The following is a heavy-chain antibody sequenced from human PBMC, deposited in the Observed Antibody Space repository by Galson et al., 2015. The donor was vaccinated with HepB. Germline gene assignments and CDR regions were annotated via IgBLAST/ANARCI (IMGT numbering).Heavy chain of an antibody. J-gene: IGHJ4*02. CDR3: AKALRWKGYCSSTSCYGDSFDY. CDR1: GFTFSSYG. Sequence: SLRLSCAASGFTFSSYGMHWVRQAPGKGLEWVAVISYDGSNKYYADSVKGRFTISRDNSKNTLYLQMNSLRAEDTAVYYCAKALRWKGYCSSTSCYGDSFDYWGQGTLVTVSS. V-gene: IGHV3-30*18. CDR2: ISYDGSNK. D-gene: IGHD2-2*01.